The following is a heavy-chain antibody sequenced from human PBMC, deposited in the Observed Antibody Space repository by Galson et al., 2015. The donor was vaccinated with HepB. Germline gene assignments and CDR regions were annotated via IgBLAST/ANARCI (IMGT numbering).Heavy chain of an antibody. D-gene: IGHD3-16*01. V-gene: IGHV4-30-4*01. J-gene: IGHJ3*02. CDR2: IYYGGST. CDR1: GGSISSGDYY. Sequence: TLSITCTVPGGSISSGDYYWRWIRQPPGKGLEWIGYIYYGGSTYYNPSLKSRVTISVDTSKNQFSLKLSSVTAADTAVYYCAGRAGLPLYAFDIWGQGTMFTVSS. CDR3: AGRAGLPLYAFDI.